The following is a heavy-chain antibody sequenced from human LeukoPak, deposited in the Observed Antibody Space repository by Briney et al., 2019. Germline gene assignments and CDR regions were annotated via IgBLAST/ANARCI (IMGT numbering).Heavy chain of an antibody. D-gene: IGHD3-22*01. Sequence: GASVKVSCKASGYTFTSYFMHWVRQAPGQGLEWMGIINPSGGSTTYAQKFQGRVTMTRDMSTSTVYMELSSLRSDDTAVYYCASSVAGVQVVITTGYFQHWGQGTLVTVSS. J-gene: IGHJ1*01. CDR3: ASSVAGVQVVITTGYFQH. CDR2: INPSGGST. CDR1: GYTFTSYF. V-gene: IGHV1-46*01.